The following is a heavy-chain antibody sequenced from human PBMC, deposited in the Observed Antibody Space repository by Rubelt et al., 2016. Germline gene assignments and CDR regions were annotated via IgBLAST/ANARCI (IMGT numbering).Heavy chain of an antibody. V-gene: IGHV4-34*01. Sequence: QVQLQQWGAGLLKPSETLSLTCAVYGGSFSGYYWSWIRQPPGKGLEWIGEINHSGSTNYNPSLQSRVTISVDTPKNLFSLKRSAVTAADTAGYYCARGLARAAAAPRRLWFDPWGQGTLVTVSS. CDR2: INHSGST. J-gene: IGHJ5*02. CDR3: ARGLARAAAAPRRLWFDP. D-gene: IGHD6-13*01. CDR1: GGSFSGYY.